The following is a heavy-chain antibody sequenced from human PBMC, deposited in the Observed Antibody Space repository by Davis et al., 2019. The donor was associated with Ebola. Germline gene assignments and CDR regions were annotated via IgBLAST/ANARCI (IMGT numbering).Heavy chain of an antibody. J-gene: IGHJ6*02. D-gene: IGHD4-17*01. Sequence: GESLKISCTASGFTFGDYAMSWFRQATGKGLEWVGFIRSKAYGGTTEYAASAKGRLSISRDDSNSIAYLQMNSLKTEDTAVYYCTRDTTTVTTSYYYGMDVWGQGTTVTVSS. CDR2: IRSKAYGGTT. V-gene: IGHV3-49*03. CDR3: TRDTTTVTTSYYYGMDV. CDR1: GFTFGDYA.